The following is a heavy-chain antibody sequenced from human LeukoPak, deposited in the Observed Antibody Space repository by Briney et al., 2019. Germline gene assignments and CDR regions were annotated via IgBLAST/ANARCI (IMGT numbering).Heavy chain of an antibody. CDR1: GYTFTGYY. D-gene: IGHD2-2*01. Sequence: GASVKVSCKASGYTFTGYYMHWVRQAPGQGLEWMGWINPNSGGTNYAQKFQGRVTMTRDTSISTAYMELSRLRSDDTAVYYCARAAGVPAAMSSNWFDPWGQGTLVTVSS. CDR2: INPNSGGT. J-gene: IGHJ5*02. CDR3: ARAAGVPAAMSSNWFDP. V-gene: IGHV1-2*02.